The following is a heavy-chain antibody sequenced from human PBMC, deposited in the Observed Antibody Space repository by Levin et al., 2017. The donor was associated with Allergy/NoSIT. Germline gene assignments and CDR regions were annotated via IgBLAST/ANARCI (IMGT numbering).Heavy chain of an antibody. Sequence: SCAASGFNVSDYYMNWIRQAPGKGLEWVSYITSSSGFTKYADSLKGRFTISRDNAQNSLYLQMDSLRPEATAIYYCVRAGHTVTGTTTGLDHWGQGTLVTVSS. CDR2: ITSSSGFT. CDR1: GFNVSDYY. D-gene: IGHD1-1*01. V-gene: IGHV3-11*05. J-gene: IGHJ4*02. CDR3: VRAGHTVTGTTTGLDH.